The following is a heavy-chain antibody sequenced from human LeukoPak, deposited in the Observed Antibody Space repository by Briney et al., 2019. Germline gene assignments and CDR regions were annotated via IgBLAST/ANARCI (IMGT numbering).Heavy chain of an antibody. V-gene: IGHV3-23*01. D-gene: IGHD3-22*01. J-gene: IGHJ4*02. Sequence: GGSLRLSCAASGFTFSSYAMSWVRQAPGKGLEWVSAISGSGGSTYYADSVKGRFTISRDNSKNTLYLQMNSLRAEDTAVYYCAKGDFYDSSGYPYFDYWGQGTLDTVSS. CDR1: GFTFSSYA. CDR2: ISGSGGST. CDR3: AKGDFYDSSGYPYFDY.